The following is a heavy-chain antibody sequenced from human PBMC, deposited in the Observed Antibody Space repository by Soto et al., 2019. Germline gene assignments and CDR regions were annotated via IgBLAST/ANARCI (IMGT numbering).Heavy chain of an antibody. J-gene: IGHJ4*02. Sequence: SQTLSLTCAISGDSVSSNSALWNWIRQPPSRGLEWLGRTYYRSKWNSDYAVSVKSRIAINADTSKNVFSLQLNSVTPEDTAVYYCVSSSSPYYFDFWGQGALVTVSS. CDR1: GDSVSSNSAL. CDR2: TYYRSKWNS. V-gene: IGHV6-1*01. D-gene: IGHD6-6*01. CDR3: VSSSSPYYFDF.